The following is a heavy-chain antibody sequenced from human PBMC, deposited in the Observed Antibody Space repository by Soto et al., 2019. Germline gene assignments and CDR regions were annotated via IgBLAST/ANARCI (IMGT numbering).Heavy chain of an antibody. V-gene: IGHV3-9*01. D-gene: IGHD1-7*01. Sequence: EVQLVESGGGLVQPGRSLRLSCAASGFTFDDYAMHWVRQAPGKGLEWVSGISWNSGSIGYADSVKGRFTISRDNAKKCLHVRINGLRAEDTALYYCAKLVAWNYGEGYCDYCVQGTLVTVCS. CDR2: ISWNSGSI. J-gene: IGHJ4*02. CDR3: AKLVAWNYGEGYCDY. CDR1: GFTFDDYA.